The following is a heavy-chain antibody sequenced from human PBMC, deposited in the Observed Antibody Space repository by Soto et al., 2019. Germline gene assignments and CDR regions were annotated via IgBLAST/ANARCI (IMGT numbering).Heavy chain of an antibody. CDR1: GDSISSGDYY. CDR3: ARAPMVRGVIIN. V-gene: IGHV4-30-4*01. Sequence: SETLSLTCTVSGDSISSGDYYWSWIRQPPGKGLEWIGCIYYSGNTYYNPSLKRRFSISVDTSKNQFSLQLSSVTVADTAVYYCARAPMVRGVIINWGQG. J-gene: IGHJ1*01. CDR2: IYYSGNT. D-gene: IGHD3-10*01.